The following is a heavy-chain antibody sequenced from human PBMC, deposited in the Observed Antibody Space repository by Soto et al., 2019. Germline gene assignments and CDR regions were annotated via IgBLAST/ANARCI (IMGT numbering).Heavy chain of an antibody. CDR3: ARDTSSSSYGMDV. Sequence: QVQLQESGPGLVKPSQTLSLTCTVSGGSISSGDYYWSWIRQHPGKGLEWIGYIFYSGSTYYNPSHKIRVTISVDTSKHRFSLKLSSVTAADTAVYYCARDTSSSSYGMDVWGQGTTVTVSS. CDR1: GGSISSGDYY. V-gene: IGHV4-31*03. CDR2: IFYSGST. J-gene: IGHJ6*02. D-gene: IGHD1-1*01.